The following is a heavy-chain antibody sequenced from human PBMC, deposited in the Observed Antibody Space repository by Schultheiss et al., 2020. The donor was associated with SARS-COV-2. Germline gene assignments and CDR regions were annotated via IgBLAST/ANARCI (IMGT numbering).Heavy chain of an antibody. CDR3: ARGESDILTGYDRYYYYYMDV. CDR1: GGSISSGGYY. J-gene: IGHJ6*03. Sequence: SETLSLTCTVSGGSISSGGYYWSWIRQHPGKGLEWIGYIYYSGSTYYNPSLKSRVTISVDTSKNQFSLKLSSVTAADTAVYYCARGESDILTGYDRYYYYYMDVWGKGTTVTVSS. V-gene: IGHV4-31*03. CDR2: IYYSGST. D-gene: IGHD3-9*01.